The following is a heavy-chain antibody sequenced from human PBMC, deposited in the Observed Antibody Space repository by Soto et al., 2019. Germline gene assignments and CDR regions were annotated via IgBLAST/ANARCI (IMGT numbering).Heavy chain of an antibody. CDR1: GYTFTAYY. J-gene: IGHJ4*02. CDR3: ARASLIGGNYKLLFDY. V-gene: IGHV1-2*02. CDR2: INPSSGAT. D-gene: IGHD1-7*01. Sequence: QVQLVQSGAEVQKPGASVRVSCKASGYTFTAYYMHWVRQAPGQGLERLGWINPSSGATNYEQKFQGRVTVTRDTSISTTYMELSSLRSDYTAVYYCARASLIGGNYKLLFDYWGQGTLVTVSS.